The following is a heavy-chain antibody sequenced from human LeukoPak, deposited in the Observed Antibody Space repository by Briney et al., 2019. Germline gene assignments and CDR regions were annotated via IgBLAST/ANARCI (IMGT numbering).Heavy chain of an antibody. CDR2: IYHSGST. V-gene: IGHV4-38-2*02. D-gene: IGHD3-10*01. CDR3: ARAPGGYGSGSRGAFDI. Sequence: SETLSLTCTVSGYSISSGYYWGWIRQPPGKGLEWIGSIYHSGSTYYNPSLKSRVTISVDTSKNQFSLNLSSVTAADTAVYFCARAPGGYGSGSRGAFDIWGQGTMVTVSS. J-gene: IGHJ3*02. CDR1: GYSISSGYY.